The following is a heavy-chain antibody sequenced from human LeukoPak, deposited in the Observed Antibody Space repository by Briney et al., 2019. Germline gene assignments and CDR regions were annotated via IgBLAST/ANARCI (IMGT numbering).Heavy chain of an antibody. V-gene: IGHV3-21*01. CDR3: ARYISWWDV. CDR1: GFNFGTSW. Sequence: PGGSLRLSCAASGFNFGTSWMDWVRQAPGKGLEWVSSISSSSTYIYYADSVKGRFTISRDNAKNSLYLQMNSLRAEDTAVYYCARYISWWDVWGKGTTVTISS. CDR2: ISSSSTYI. D-gene: IGHD6-13*01. J-gene: IGHJ6*04.